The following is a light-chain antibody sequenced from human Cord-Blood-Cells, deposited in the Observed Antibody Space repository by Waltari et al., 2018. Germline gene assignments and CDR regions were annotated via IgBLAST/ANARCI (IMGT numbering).Light chain of an antibody. Sequence: DIQMTQSPSSLSAPVGDRVTLTCRASPGIRTDLGWYQQTPGKAPKRLIYAASSLQSGVPSRFSGSGSGTEVTLTISSLQPEDFATYYCLQHNSYPYTFGQGTKLEIK. V-gene: IGKV1-17*01. J-gene: IGKJ2*01. CDR3: LQHNSYPYT. CDR2: AAS. CDR1: PGIRTD.